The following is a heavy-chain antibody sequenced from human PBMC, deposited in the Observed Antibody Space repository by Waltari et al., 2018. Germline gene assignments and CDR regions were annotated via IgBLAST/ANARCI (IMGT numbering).Heavy chain of an antibody. Sequence: IRQPPGKGLEWIGYIYYSGSTNYNPSLKSRVTISVDTSKNQFSLKLSSVTAADTAVYYCARGEGSSSWYDYWGQGTLVTVSS. V-gene: IGHV4-59*01. D-gene: IGHD6-13*01. J-gene: IGHJ4*02. CDR3: ARGEGSSSWYDY. CDR2: IYYSGST.